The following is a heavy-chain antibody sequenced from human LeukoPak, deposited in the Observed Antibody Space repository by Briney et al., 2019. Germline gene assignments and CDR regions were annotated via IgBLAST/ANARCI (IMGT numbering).Heavy chain of an antibody. D-gene: IGHD3-3*01. V-gene: IGHV4-34*01. CDR3: VRNAYYDFWSGYYSLNWFDP. J-gene: IGHJ5*02. Sequence: PSETLSLTCAVYGGSFSGYYWSWIRQPPGKGLEWIGEINHSGSTNYNPSLKSRVTISVDTSKNQFSLKLSSVTAADTAVYYCVRNAYYDFWSGYYSLNWFDPWGQGTLVTVSS. CDR2: INHSGST. CDR1: GGSFSGYY.